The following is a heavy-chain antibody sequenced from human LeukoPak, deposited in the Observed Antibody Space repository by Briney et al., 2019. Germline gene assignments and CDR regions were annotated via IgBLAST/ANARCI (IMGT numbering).Heavy chain of an antibody. Sequence: ASVKVSCKASGYTFTGYYMHWVRQAPGQGLEWMGWINPNSGGTNYAQKFQGRVTMTRDTSISTAYMELSRLRSDDTAVYFCARGGAAGTGYYFDYWGQGTLVTVSS. CDR3: ARGGAAGTGYYFDY. CDR1: GYTFTGYY. J-gene: IGHJ4*02. CDR2: INPNSGGT. V-gene: IGHV1-2*02. D-gene: IGHD3-16*01.